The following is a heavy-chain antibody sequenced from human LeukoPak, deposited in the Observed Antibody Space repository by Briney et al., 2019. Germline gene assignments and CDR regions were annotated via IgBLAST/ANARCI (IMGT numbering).Heavy chain of an antibody. CDR2: ISSSSSYI. J-gene: IGHJ4*02. CDR1: GFTFSSYS. V-gene: IGHV3-21*01. Sequence: PGGSLRLSCAASGFTFSSYSMNWVRQAPGKGLEWVSSISSSSSYIYYADSVKGRFTISRDNAKNSLYLQMNSLRAEDTAVYYCARGATIAAALVPGIAVGHFDYWGQGTLVTVSS. CDR3: ARGATIAAALVPGIAVGHFDY. D-gene: IGHD6-19*01.